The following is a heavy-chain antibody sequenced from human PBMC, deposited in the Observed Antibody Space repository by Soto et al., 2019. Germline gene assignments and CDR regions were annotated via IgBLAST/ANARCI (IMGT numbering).Heavy chain of an antibody. J-gene: IGHJ4*02. CDR3: ASARYS. V-gene: IGHV3-53*01. CDR2: ICSGGST. Sequence: EVQLVESGGGLIQPGGSLRLSCAASGFTVSSNYMSWVRQAPGKGLEWVSVICSGGSTYYADSVKCRFTISRENSTNTQYRQRSRVRAEVNDGYYCASARYSWAQGTLVTVSS. CDR1: GFTVSSNY.